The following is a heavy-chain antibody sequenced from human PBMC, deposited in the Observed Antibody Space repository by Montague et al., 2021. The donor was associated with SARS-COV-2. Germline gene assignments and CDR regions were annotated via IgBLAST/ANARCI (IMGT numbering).Heavy chain of an antibody. CDR3: AHSVLPHSDILNGYFKVGAFHM. CDR2: IYWDDDR. Sequence: PALVKPTQTLTLTCNFSGFSLGTSGMGVGWIRQTPGKALEWLAVIYWDDDRRYRPSLKSRLTITMDTSKNQVVLRMTYMDPVDTATYYCAHSVLPHSDILNGYFKVGAFHMWGQGTMVTVSS. V-gene: IGHV2-5*08. J-gene: IGHJ3*02. CDR1: GFSLGTSGMG. D-gene: IGHD3-9*01.